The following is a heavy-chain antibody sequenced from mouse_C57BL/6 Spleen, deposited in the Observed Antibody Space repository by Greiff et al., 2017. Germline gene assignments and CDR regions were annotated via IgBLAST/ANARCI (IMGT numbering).Heavy chain of an antibody. CDR3: ARGNDDYAMDY. J-gene: IGHJ4*01. CDR1: GYTFTSYN. CDR2: ISPGNGDT. Sequence: LQQSGAELVRPGASVKMSCKASGYTFTSYNMHWVKQTPRQGLEWIGAISPGNGDTSYNQKFKGKSTLTVDKSSSTAYMQLSSLTSEDVAVYFGARGNDDYAMDYWGQGTSVTVSS. V-gene: IGHV1-12*01.